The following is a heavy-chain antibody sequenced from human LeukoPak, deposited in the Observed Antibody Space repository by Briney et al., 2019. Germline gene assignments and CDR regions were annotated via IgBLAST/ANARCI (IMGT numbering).Heavy chain of an antibody. CDR1: GFTFSSYS. CDR3: ASGGWRGSSDFDY. Sequence: GGSLRLSCAASGFTFSSYSMNWVRQAPGKGLEWVSSISSSSSYIYYADSVKGRFTISRDNAKNSLYLQMNSLRAEDTAVYYCASGGWRGSSDFDYRGQGTLVTVSS. CDR2: ISSSSSYI. J-gene: IGHJ4*02. D-gene: IGHD6-13*01. V-gene: IGHV3-21*01.